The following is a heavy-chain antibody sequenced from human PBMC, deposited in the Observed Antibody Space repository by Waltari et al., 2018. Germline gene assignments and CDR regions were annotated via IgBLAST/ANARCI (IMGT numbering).Heavy chain of an antibody. D-gene: IGHD4-4*01. V-gene: IGHV4-59*08. J-gene: IGHJ4*02. CDR1: GGFVTSYH. CDR3: ARPVWDYTLGRGDFFQY. Sequence: QVQLQESGPGLVKPSETLSLTCTVSGGFVTSYHWSWIRQSPGKGREWIGDISDTGNHNYSPSLRSRVTISVDPSDNLSSLRLSSVTAADTAVYYCARPVWDYTLGRGDFFQYWGQGIRVTVSS. CDR2: ISDTGNH.